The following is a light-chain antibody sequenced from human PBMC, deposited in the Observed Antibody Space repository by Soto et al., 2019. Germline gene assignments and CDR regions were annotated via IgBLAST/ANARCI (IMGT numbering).Light chain of an antibody. CDR2: AAS. Sequence: DIQMTQSPSSLSASVGDRVTITCRASQSISSYLNWYQQKPGKAPKLLIYAASSLQSGLPSRFRGSGSGTDFTLTISSLQPEDFATYYCQLSYSTPWFTSGPGKKVDIK. CDR3: QLSYSTPWFT. V-gene: IGKV1-39*01. CDR1: QSISSY. J-gene: IGKJ3*01.